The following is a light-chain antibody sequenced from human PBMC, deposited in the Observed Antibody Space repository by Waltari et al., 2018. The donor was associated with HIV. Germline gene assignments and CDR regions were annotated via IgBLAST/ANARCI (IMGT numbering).Light chain of an antibody. CDR1: SSDVGGYNY. V-gene: IGLV2-11*01. CDR3: CSYADTYFVL. J-gene: IGLJ2*01. CDR2: DVN. Sequence: QSALTQPRSVSGSPGQSVTISCTGTSSDVGGYNYVSWYQHHPNKGPKLLIYDVNKRPSGVSDRFSGSKSGNTASLTISGLQAEDEADYYCCSYADTYFVLFGGRTKLTVL.